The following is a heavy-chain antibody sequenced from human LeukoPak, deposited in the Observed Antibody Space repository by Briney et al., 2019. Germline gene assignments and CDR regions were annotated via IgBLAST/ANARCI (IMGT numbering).Heavy chain of an antibody. V-gene: IGHV4-61*01. J-gene: IGHJ6*03. CDR2: IYYSGST. CDR1: GGSISSSNW. Sequence: SETLSLTCAVSGGSISSSNWWSWIRQPPGKGLEWIGYIYYSGSTNYNPSLKSRVTISVDTSKNQFSLKLSSVTAADTAVYYCARGEYSSSPEYYYYMDVWGKGTTVTVSS. D-gene: IGHD6-6*01. CDR3: ARGEYSSSPEYYYYMDV.